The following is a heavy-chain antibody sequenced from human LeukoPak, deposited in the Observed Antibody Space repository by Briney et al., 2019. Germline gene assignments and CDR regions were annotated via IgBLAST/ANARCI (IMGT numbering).Heavy chain of an antibody. CDR3: ARSRHSSSWYYYYGMDV. CDR2: INHSGST. J-gene: IGHJ6*02. Sequence: SETLSLTCAVYGGSFSGYYWSWIRQPPGKGLEWTGEINHSGSTNYNPSLKSRVTISVDTSKNQFSLKLSSVTAADTAVYYCARSRHSSSWYYYYGMDVWGQGTTVTVSS. D-gene: IGHD6-13*01. CDR1: GGSFSGYY. V-gene: IGHV4-34*01.